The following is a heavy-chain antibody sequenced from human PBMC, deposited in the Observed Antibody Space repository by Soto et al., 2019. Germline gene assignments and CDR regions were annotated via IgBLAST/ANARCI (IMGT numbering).Heavy chain of an antibody. Sequence: SETLSLTCAVYGGSFSGHYCGWTRQPPGKGREWVGEINHSGSTNYNPSPKSRLTISVETSKDQFTLKLSSVTAADTAVYYCARSEGYDFWSYIGNWFAPWGQGPLVTVSS. D-gene: IGHD3-3*01. CDR3: ARSEGYDFWSYIGNWFAP. V-gene: IGHV4-34*01. CDR2: INHSGST. CDR1: GGSFSGHY. J-gene: IGHJ5*02.